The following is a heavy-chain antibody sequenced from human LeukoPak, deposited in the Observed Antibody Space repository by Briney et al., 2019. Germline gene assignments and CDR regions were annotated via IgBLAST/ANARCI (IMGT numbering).Heavy chain of an antibody. CDR1: GFTFDDYG. V-gene: IGHV3-20*04. J-gene: IGHJ4*02. Sequence: GGSLRLSCAASGFTFDDYGMSWVRQAPGKGLEWVSGINGDGDKAHYADSVRGRFTISRDNAKNSLYLQMNSLRGEDTALYYCARGFDGNFDYWGQGTLVTVSS. D-gene: IGHD3-9*01. CDR2: INGDGDKA. CDR3: ARGFDGNFDY.